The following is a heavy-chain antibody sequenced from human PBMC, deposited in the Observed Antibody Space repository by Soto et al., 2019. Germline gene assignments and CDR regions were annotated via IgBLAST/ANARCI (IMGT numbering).Heavy chain of an antibody. Sequence: SETLSLTCTVSCGSXSSYYWSWIRQPPGKKLEWIGNIHYSGSTNYNPSLKSRVTISGDTSKNQFSLKLYSVTTADTAMYYCARLPWADYGGIFDPWGQGTLVTVSS. CDR2: IHYSGST. J-gene: IGHJ5*02. V-gene: IGHV4-59*01. D-gene: IGHD4-17*01. CDR1: CGSXSSYY. CDR3: ARLPWADYGGIFDP.